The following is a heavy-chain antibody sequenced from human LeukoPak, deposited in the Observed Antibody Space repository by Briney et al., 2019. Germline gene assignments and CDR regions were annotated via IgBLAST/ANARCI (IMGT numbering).Heavy chain of an antibody. J-gene: IGHJ4*02. CDR3: AKDLMPAAPTRFDF. Sequence: GGSLRLSCAASGFTFSSYAMSWVRQAPGKGLECLSAIRSTGINTYYADSVKGRFTISRDNSKNTLFLQMNSLRAEDTAVYYCAKDLMPAAPTRFDFWGQGTLVTVSS. V-gene: IGHV3-23*01. CDR2: IRSTGINT. CDR1: GFTFSSYA. D-gene: IGHD2-2*01.